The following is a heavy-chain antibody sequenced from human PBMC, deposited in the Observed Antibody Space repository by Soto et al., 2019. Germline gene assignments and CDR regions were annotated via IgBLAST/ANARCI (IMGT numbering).Heavy chain of an antibody. Sequence: QVQLVQSGAEVKKPGSSVKVSCKASGGTFSSYAISWVRQAPGQGLEWMGGIIPIFGTANYAQKFQGRVTITADESTSTAYMELSSLRSEDTAVYYCARDSGSLYSSSWYSYFQHWGQGTLVTVSS. CDR3: ARDSGSLYSSSWYSYFQH. CDR2: IIPIFGTA. D-gene: IGHD6-13*01. CDR1: GGTFSSYA. V-gene: IGHV1-69*01. J-gene: IGHJ1*01.